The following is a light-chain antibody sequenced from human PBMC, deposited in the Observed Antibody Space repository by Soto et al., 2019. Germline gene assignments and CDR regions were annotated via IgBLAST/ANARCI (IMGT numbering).Light chain of an antibody. V-gene: IGKV3-20*01. J-gene: IGKJ5*01. Sequence: IVMTQSPATLSVSPGERATLSCRASQTVSSNYLGWYQQKPGQAPSLLIFGASNRATGIPDRFSGSGSGTDFTLTISRLEPEDTAVYYCQQYGSSPLITFGQGTRLEIK. CDR1: QTVSSNY. CDR3: QQYGSSPLIT. CDR2: GAS.